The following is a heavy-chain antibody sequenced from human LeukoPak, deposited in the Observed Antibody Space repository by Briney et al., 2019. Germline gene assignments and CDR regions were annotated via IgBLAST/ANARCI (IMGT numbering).Heavy chain of an antibody. CDR3: ARGSYEIIDY. J-gene: IGHJ4*02. V-gene: IGHV4-61*01. CDR1: GGSVSSGSYY. D-gene: IGHD1-26*01. CDR2: IHYSGST. Sequence: SETLSLTCTVSGGSVSSGSYYWSWIRQPPGKGLEWIGYIHYSGSTNYNPSLKSRVTISVDTSKNQFSLKLSSVTAADTAVYYCARGSYEIIDYWGQGTLVTVSS.